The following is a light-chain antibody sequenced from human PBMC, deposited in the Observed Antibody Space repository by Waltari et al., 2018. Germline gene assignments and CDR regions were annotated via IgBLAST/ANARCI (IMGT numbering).Light chain of an antibody. Sequence: EIVLTQSPGILSLSPGERATLSCRASQSLTRRYLAWYQQKPGQAPRLLIYGASSRAAGIPDRFSGSGSGTDFTLTISRLEPEDFAVYYCQQYGSSVMYTFGQGTKLEIK. V-gene: IGKV3-20*01. CDR2: GAS. CDR3: QQYGSSVMYT. J-gene: IGKJ2*01. CDR1: QSLTRRY.